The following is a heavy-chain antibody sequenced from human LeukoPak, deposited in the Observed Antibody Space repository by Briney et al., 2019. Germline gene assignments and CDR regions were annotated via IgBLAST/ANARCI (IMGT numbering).Heavy chain of an antibody. CDR2: IYYSGST. Sequence: SETLSLTCTVSGGSISSSSYYWGWVRQPPGKGLEWIGRIYYSGSTYYNPSLKSRVTISVDTSKNQFSLKLSSVTAADTAVYYCARGFYKNFDYWGQGTLVTVSS. J-gene: IGHJ4*02. CDR1: GGSISSSSYY. D-gene: IGHD5-24*01. V-gene: IGHV4-39*07. CDR3: ARGFYKNFDY.